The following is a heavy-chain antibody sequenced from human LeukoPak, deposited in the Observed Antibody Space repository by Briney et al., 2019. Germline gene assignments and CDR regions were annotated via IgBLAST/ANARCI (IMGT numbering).Heavy chain of an antibody. J-gene: IGHJ4*02. D-gene: IGHD3-3*01. CDR2: ISWNSGSI. Sequence: GGSLRLSCAASGFTFSSYAMSWVRQAPGKGLEWVSGISWNSGSIGYADSVKGRFTISRDNAKNSLYLQMNSLRAEDTALYYCAKGTYYDFWSGWLDYWGQGTLVTVSS. CDR1: GFTFSSYA. V-gene: IGHV3-9*01. CDR3: AKGTYYDFWSGWLDY.